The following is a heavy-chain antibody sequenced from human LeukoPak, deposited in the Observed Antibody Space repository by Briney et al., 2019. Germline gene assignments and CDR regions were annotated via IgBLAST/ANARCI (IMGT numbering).Heavy chain of an antibody. V-gene: IGHV4-59*08. D-gene: IGHD5-18*01. J-gene: IGHJ4*02. Sequence: SETLSLTCTVSGGSINSYYWSWIRQPPGKGLEWIGYIYYSGSTNYNPSLKSRVTISVDTSKNQFSLKLSSVTAADTAVYYCAGYSYGYVDYWGQGTLVTVSS. CDR2: IYYSGST. CDR1: GGSINSYY. CDR3: AGYSYGYVDY.